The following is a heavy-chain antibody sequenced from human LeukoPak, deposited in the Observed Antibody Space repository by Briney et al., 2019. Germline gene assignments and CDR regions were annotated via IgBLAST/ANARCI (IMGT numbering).Heavy chain of an antibody. CDR1: GDSINTYY. J-gene: IGHJ4*02. D-gene: IGHD3-10*01. Sequence: PSETLSLTCTVSGDSINTYYWSWIRQPPGKGLEWIGYIYYRVTSDYNPSLKSRVTMSVDMSTSQISLKLSSVTAADTAVYYCARAVGGDGSGSLWGPGTLVTASS. CDR3: ARAVGGDGSGSL. V-gene: IGHV4-59*01. CDR2: IYYRVTS.